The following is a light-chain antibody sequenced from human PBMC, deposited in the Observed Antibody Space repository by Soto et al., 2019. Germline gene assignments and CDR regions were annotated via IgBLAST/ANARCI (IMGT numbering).Light chain of an antibody. CDR2: GAS. CDR3: QQSHSAWT. Sequence: DIQMTQSPSSLSASVGDRVTLTCRASQSISSFLNWYQQNPGKAPKVLIYGASSLQTGAPSRFSGSGSGTDFTLTISSLQPEDSATYYCQQSHSAWTFGQGTKVEI. CDR1: QSISSF. V-gene: IGKV1-39*01. J-gene: IGKJ1*01.